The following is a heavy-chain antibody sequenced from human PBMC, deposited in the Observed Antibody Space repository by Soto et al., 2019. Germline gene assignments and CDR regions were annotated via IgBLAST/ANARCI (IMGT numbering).Heavy chain of an antibody. J-gene: IGHJ4*02. Sequence: EVQLLESGGGLVQPGGSLRLSCAASGFTFSGYAMSWVRQAPGKGLEWVSSISSSGGSTYYADSVKGRFTISRDTSKNTLSLQMNSLRAEDTAVYYCAKGGRGYRISTSCHFDYWGQGTLVTVSS. CDR1: GFTFSGYA. CDR3: AKGGRGYRISTSCHFDY. CDR2: ISSSGGST. D-gene: IGHD2-2*01. V-gene: IGHV3-23*01.